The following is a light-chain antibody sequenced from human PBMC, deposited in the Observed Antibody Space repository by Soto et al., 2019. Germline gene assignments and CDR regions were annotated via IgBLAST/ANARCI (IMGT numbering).Light chain of an antibody. Sequence: DIVMTQSPLSLPVTPGEPASISCRSSQNLLCYSGYNCLDWYVQKPGQPPRLLIYLGSNRASGVPDRFSGSGSGTDFTLKISRVEAEDVGVYYCMQALQTQWTFGQGTKVEIK. CDR1: QNLLCYSGYNC. V-gene: IGKV2-28*01. J-gene: IGKJ1*01. CDR2: LGS. CDR3: MQALQTQWT.